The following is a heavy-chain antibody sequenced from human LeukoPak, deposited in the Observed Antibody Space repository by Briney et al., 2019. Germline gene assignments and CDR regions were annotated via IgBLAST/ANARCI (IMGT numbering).Heavy chain of an antibody. D-gene: IGHD3-10*01. CDR1: GYTFTSYG. Sequence: GASVKVSCKASGYTFTSYGISWVRQAPGQGLEWMGWISAYNGNTNYAQKLQGRVTMTTDTSTSTAYMELRSLRSDDTAVYYCARDAPVYYYGSGSYYNFYYMDVWGKGTTVTVSS. V-gene: IGHV1-18*01. CDR2: ISAYNGNT. J-gene: IGHJ6*03. CDR3: ARDAPVYYYGSGSYYNFYYMDV.